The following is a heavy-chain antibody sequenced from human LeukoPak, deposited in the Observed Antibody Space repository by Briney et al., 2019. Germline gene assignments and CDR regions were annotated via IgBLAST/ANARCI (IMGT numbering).Heavy chain of an antibody. CDR2: INPSGGST. CDR1: GYTFTSYY. J-gene: IGHJ4*02. Sequence: GASVKVSCKASGYTFTSYYMHWVRQAPGQGLEWMGIINPSGGSTSYAQKFQGRVTMTRDTSTSTVYMELSNLRSEDTAVYYCAKSSGYYYFDYWGQGTLVTVSS. V-gene: IGHV1-46*01. D-gene: IGHD6-19*01. CDR3: AKSSGYYYFDY.